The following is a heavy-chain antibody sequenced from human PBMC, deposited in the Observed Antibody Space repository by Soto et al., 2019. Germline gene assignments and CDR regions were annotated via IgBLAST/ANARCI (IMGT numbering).Heavy chain of an antibody. D-gene: IGHD3-22*01. CDR1: GFTFTSSA. CDR3: AATYESSGYPELDH. Sequence: QMQLVQSGPEVKKPGTSVKVSCKASGFTFTSSAVQWVRQARGQRLEWIGWIVVGSGNTNYAQKFQERVTITRDMSTSTAYMELGSLRSEDTAVYYCAATYESSGYPELDHWGQGTLVTVSS. V-gene: IGHV1-58*01. J-gene: IGHJ4*02. CDR2: IVVGSGNT.